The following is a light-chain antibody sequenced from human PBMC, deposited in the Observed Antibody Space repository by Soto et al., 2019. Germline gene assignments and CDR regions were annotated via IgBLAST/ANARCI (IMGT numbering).Light chain of an antibody. J-gene: IGKJ2*01. Sequence: DIQMTQSPSTLSSSVGDTVTITFRASQSISNWFAWYQQKTGQAPQLLIHKASTLETGVPSRFSGSGSGTEFTLTISSLQPDDFATFYCQQYGRFPYTFGQGTKLDIK. CDR1: QSISNW. CDR2: KAS. CDR3: QQYGRFPYT. V-gene: IGKV1-5*03.